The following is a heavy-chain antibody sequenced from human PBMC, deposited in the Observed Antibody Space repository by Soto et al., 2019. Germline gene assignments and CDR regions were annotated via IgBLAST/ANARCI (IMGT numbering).Heavy chain of an antibody. CDR2: IYYSGST. J-gene: IGHJ6*02. Sequence: SETLSLTCTVSGGSISSSSYYWGWIRQPPGKGLEWIGSIYYSGSTYYNPSLKSRVTISVDTSKNQFSLQLNSVTPEDTAVYFCARSEEDSDYYYYGLDVWGQGTTVTVSS. D-gene: IGHD2-15*01. V-gene: IGHV4-39*01. CDR3: ARSEEDSDYYYYGLDV. CDR1: GGSISSSSYY.